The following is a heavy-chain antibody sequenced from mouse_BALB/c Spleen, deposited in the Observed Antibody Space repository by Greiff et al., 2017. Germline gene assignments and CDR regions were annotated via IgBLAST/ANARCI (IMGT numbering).Heavy chain of an antibody. CDR1: GFTFSSFG. V-gene: IGHV5-17*02. J-gene: IGHJ4*01. CDR3: ARAYGGMDY. Sequence: EVMLVESGGGLVQPGGSRKLSCAASGFTFSSFGMHWVRQAPEKGLEWVAYISSGSSTIYYADTVKGRFTISRDNPKNTLFLQMTSLRSEDTAMYYCARAYGGMDYWGQGTSVTVSS. CDR2: ISSGSSTI. D-gene: IGHD1-1*02.